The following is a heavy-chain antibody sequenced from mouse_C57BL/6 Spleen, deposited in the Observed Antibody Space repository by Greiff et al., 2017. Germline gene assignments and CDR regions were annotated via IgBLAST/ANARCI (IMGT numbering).Heavy chain of an antibody. D-gene: IGHD1-1*01. Sequence: VQLKQSGAELVKPGASVKLSCTASGFTINDYYMHWVKQRPEQGLEWIGRIDPEDGETKYAPKFQGKATITADTSSNTAYLQLSSLTSEDTAVYYCARSGGGSSYGYAMDYWGQGTSVTVSS. CDR3: ARSGGGSSYGYAMDY. CDR1: GFTINDYY. J-gene: IGHJ4*01. CDR2: IDPEDGET. V-gene: IGHV14-2*01.